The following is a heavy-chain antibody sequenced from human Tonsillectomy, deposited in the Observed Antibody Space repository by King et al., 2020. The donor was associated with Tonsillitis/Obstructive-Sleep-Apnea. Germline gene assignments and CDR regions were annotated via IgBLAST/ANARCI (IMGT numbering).Heavy chain of an antibody. V-gene: IGHV3-30*07. J-gene: IGHJ3*02. D-gene: IGHD3-16*01. Sequence: VQLVESGGGVVQPGRSLRLSCEVSGFIFSVFAMHWVRQAPGKGLEWVALISYDGSSKYFADSVKGRFTISRDNSKNTLYLHMTSLRAEDTAVYYCAREGATHDAFDIWGQGTMVTVSS. CDR3: AREGATHDAFDI. CDR2: ISYDGSSK. CDR1: GFIFSVFA.